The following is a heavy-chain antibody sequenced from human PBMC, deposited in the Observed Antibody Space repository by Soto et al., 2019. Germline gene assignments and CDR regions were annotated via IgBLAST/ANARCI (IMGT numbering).Heavy chain of an antibody. CDR3: ARDLGGYDLYGPDT. V-gene: IGHV1-2*02. D-gene: IGHD5-12*01. Sequence: GASVKDSCKTPGDTFTDSSMHWVRQAPGQGLEWMGWINLNSGDTNYAEKFRGRVTMTRDTSIITAYMELTRLKSDVTAVYYCARDLGGYDLYGPDTWGQGTLVTVSS. J-gene: IGHJ5*02. CDR1: GDTFTDSS. CDR2: INLNSGDT.